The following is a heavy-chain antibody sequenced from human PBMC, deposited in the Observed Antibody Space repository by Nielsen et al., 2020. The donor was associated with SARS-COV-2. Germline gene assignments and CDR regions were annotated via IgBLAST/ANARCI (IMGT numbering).Heavy chain of an antibody. CDR3: AKDMGPVIWYFDL. J-gene: IGHJ2*01. V-gene: IGHV3-9*01. CDR2: ISWNRGSI. Sequence: SLKISCAASGFTFDDYAMHWVRQAPGKGLEWVSGISWNRGSIGYADSVKGRFTISRDNAKNSLYLQMNSLRAEDTALYYCAKDMGPVIWYFDLWGRGALVTVSS. CDR1: GFTFDDYA. D-gene: IGHD3-10*01.